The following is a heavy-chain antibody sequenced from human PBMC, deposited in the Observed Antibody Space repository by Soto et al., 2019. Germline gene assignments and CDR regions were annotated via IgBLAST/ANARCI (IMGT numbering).Heavy chain of an antibody. V-gene: IGHV1-2*04. D-gene: IGHD3-3*01. J-gene: IGHJ5*02. CDR3: AREGGGGVDFWSGLVYGFDP. CDR1: GYTFTGYY. Sequence: QVQLVQSGAEVKKPGASVKVSCKASGYTFTGYYMHWVRQAPGQGLEWMGWINPNSGGTNYAQKFQGWVTMTRDASISAAYMELSRLRADDTAVDDCAREGGGGVDFWSGLVYGFDPWGQGTLVTVSS. CDR2: INPNSGGT.